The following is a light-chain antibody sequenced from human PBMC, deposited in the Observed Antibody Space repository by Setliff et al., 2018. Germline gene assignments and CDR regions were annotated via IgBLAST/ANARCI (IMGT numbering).Light chain of an antibody. Sequence: QSALTQPASVSGSPGQSITISCTGSSSDVETYNIVSWYQQRPGKAPKILIYQVNQRPSGVSDRFSGSKSGNTASLTISGLQAEDEADYYCLSYAGSGTYVFGSGTKVTVL. V-gene: IGLV2-23*02. CDR1: SSDVETYNI. CDR2: QVN. J-gene: IGLJ1*01. CDR3: LSYAGSGTYV.